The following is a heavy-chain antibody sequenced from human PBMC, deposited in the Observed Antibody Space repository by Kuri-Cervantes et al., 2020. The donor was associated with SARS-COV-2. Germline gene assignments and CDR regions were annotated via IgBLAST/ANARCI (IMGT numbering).Heavy chain of an antibody. CDR1: GFTFSSYA. Sequence: GESLKISCAASGFTFSSYAISWVRQAPGKGLEWVSAISGSGGSTYYADSVKGRFTISRDNSKNTLYLQMNSLRAEDTAVYYCARVTTAQGGDFDYWGQGTLVTVSS. CDR3: ARVTTAQGGDFDY. V-gene: IGHV3-23*01. D-gene: IGHD4-17*01. J-gene: IGHJ4*02. CDR2: ISGSGGST.